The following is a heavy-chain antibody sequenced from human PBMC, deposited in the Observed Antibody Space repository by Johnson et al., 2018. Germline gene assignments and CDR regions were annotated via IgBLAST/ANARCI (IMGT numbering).Heavy chain of an antibody. D-gene: IGHD3-3*01. V-gene: IGHV3-48*01. J-gene: IGHJ6*03. CDR3: ARGVDYDFWSSYYPYYYYYMDV. CDR1: GFTFSSYS. Sequence: VQLVQSGGGLVQPGGSLRLSCAASGFTFSSYSMNWVRQAPGKGLEWVSYISSSSSTIYYADSVKGRFTISRDNAKNSLYLQMNSLRAEDTAVYYCARGVDYDFWSSYYPYYYYYMDVWGKGTTVTVSS. CDR2: ISSSSSTI.